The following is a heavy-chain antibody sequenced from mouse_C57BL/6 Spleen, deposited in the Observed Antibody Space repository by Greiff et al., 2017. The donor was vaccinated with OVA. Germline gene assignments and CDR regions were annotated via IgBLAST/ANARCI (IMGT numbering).Heavy chain of an antibody. D-gene: IGHD1-1*01. V-gene: IGHV5-17*01. CDR2: ISSGSSTI. Sequence: EVKVEESGGGLVKPGGSLKLSCAASGFTFSDYGMHWVRQAPEKGLEWVAYISSGSSTIYYADTVKGRFTISRDNAKNTLFLQMTSLRSEDTAMYYCATDYYGSSYYFDYWGQGTTLTVSS. CDR3: ATDYYGSSYYFDY. CDR1: GFTFSDYG. J-gene: IGHJ2*01.